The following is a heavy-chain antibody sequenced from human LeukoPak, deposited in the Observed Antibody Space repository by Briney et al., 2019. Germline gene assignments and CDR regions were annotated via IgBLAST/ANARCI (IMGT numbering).Heavy chain of an antibody. CDR1: GYTFTSYY. D-gene: IGHD3-10*01. V-gene: IGHV1-2*02. Sequence: ASVKVSCKASGYTFTSYYMHWVRQVPGQGLEWMGWINPSNGGANYAQTFQGRVTMTRDTSINTAYMGLSSLKSDDMAVYYCARDYYYASGSSNFDYWGPGTLVTVSS. J-gene: IGHJ4*02. CDR3: ARDYYYASGSSNFDY. CDR2: INPSNGGA.